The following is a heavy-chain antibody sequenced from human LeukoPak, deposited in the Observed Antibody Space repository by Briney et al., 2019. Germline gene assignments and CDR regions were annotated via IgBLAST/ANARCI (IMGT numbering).Heavy chain of an antibody. Sequence: AAVKVSCMASGYTFTGYFMRWVRQALGQGVERMGWINAHSGGTNYAQKYQGRVTRARDTSISTAYMELSRLRSDDAAVYYCARDRGYQLLLRGPEFDPWGQGTLVTVS. V-gene: IGHV1-2*02. CDR2: INAHSGGT. CDR3: ARDRGYQLLLRGPEFDP. CDR1: GYTFTGYF. D-gene: IGHD2-2*01. J-gene: IGHJ5*02.